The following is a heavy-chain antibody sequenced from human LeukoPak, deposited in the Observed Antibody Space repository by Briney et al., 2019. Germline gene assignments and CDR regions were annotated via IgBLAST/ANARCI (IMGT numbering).Heavy chain of an antibody. CDR1: GLTFSSYW. Sequence: GGSLRLSCTASGLTFSSYWMSWVRQAPGKGLEWVANIKQDGSEKDYVDSVKGRFTISRDNPKNSLYLQMNSLRAEDTAVYYCARYCGGDCYGMDVWGQGTTVTVSS. D-gene: IGHD2-21*02. V-gene: IGHV3-7*01. J-gene: IGHJ6*02. CDR2: IKQDGSEK. CDR3: ARYCGGDCYGMDV.